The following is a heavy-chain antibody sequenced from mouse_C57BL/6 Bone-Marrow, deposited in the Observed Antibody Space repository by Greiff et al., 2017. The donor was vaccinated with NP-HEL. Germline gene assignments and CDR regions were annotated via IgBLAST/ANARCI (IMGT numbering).Heavy chain of an antibody. CDR2: ISSGSSTI. Sequence: EVQLQESGGGLVKPGGSLKLSCAASGFTFSDYGMHWVRQAPEKGLEWVAYISSGSSTIYYADTVKGRFTISRDNAKNTLFLQMTSLRSEDTAMYYCARQRGYAMDYWGQGTSVTVSS. V-gene: IGHV5-17*01. J-gene: IGHJ4*01. CDR1: GFTFSDYG. CDR3: ARQRGYAMDY.